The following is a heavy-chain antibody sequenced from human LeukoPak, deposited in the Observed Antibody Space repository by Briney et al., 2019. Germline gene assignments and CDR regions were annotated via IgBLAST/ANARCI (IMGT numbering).Heavy chain of an antibody. CDR3: ARDTLNDP. CDR1: GFTFSSYA. Sequence: GGSLRLSCAASGFTFSSYAMHWVRQAPGKGLEWVAVISYDGSNKYYADSVKGRFTISRDNSKNTLYLQMNSLRAEDTAVYYCARDTLNDPWGQGTLVTVSS. D-gene: IGHD2-15*01. J-gene: IGHJ5*02. CDR2: ISYDGSNK. V-gene: IGHV3-30*01.